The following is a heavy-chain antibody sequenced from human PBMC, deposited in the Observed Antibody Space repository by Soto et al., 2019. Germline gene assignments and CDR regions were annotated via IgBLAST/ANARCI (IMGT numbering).Heavy chain of an antibody. CDR3: ARDSEPVFSAPVY. CDR2: ISYDGSNK. J-gene: IGHJ4*02. CDR1: GLTFSSYA. Sequence: QVQLVESGGGVVQPGRSLRLSCAASGLTFSSYAMHWVRQAPGKGLEWVAVISYDGSNKYYADSVKGRFTISRDNSKNTLYLQMNSLRADDTAMYYCARDSEPVFSAPVYWGQGTLVTVSS. D-gene: IGHD2-8*01. V-gene: IGHV3-30-3*01.